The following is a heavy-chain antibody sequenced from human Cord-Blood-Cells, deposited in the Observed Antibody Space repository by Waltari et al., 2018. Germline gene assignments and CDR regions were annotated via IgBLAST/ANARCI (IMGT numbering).Heavy chain of an antibody. CDR3: ARGVGATDY. D-gene: IGHD1-26*01. Sequence: QVQLVQSGAEVKKPGASVKVSCKASGYTFTGYYMHWVRQAPGQGLEWMGWINPNGGGTNDEQKLQGRVTMTRDTSISTAYMELSRLRSDDTAVYYCARGVGATDYWGQGTLVTVSS. CDR1: GYTFTGYY. J-gene: IGHJ4*02. CDR2: INPNGGGT. V-gene: IGHV1-2*02.